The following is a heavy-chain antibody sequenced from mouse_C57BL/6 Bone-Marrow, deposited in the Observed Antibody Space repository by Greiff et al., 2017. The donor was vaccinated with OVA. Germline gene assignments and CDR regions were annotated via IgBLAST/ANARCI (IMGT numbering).Heavy chain of an antibody. V-gene: IGHV1-18*01. CDR3: ARDPVYDYDGSYWYFDV. J-gene: IGHJ1*03. D-gene: IGHD2-4*01. CDR1: GYTFTDYN. CDR2: INPNNGGT. Sequence: EVQLQESGPELVKPGASVKIPCKASGYTFTDYNMDWVKQSHGKSLEWIGDINPNNGGTIYNQKFKGKATLTVDKSSSTAYMELRSLTSEDTAVYYCARDPVYDYDGSYWYFDVWGTGTTVTVSS.